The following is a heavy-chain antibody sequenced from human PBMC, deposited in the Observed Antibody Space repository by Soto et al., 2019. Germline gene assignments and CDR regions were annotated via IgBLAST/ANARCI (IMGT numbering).Heavy chain of an antibody. Sequence: ASVKVSCKASGYTFTGYYMHWVRQAPGQGLEWMGWINPNSGGTNYAQKFQGWVTMTRDTSISTAYMELSRLRSDDTALYYCARDLPPNWGSMGYFDYWGQGTLVTVSS. CDR2: INPNSGGT. CDR1: GYTFTGYY. V-gene: IGHV1-2*04. CDR3: ARDLPPNWGSMGYFDY. D-gene: IGHD7-27*01. J-gene: IGHJ4*02.